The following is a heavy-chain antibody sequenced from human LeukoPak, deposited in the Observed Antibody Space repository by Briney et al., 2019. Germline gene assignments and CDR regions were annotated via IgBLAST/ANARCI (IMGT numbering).Heavy chain of an antibody. CDR2: INHSGST. D-gene: IGHD3-10*01. CDR3: ARVDYYGSGSYYAFDY. Sequence: SETLSLTCAVYGGSFSGYYWSWIRQPPGKGLEWLGEINHSGSTNYNPSLKSRVTISVDTSKNQFSLKLSSVTAADTAVYYCARVDYYGSGSYYAFDYWGQGTLVTVSS. J-gene: IGHJ4*02. V-gene: IGHV4-34*01. CDR1: GGSFSGYY.